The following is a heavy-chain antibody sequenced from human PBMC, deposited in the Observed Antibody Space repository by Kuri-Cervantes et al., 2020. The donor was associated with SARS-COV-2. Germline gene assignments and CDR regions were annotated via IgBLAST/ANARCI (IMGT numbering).Heavy chain of an antibody. Sequence: GESLKISCAASGFTFSGHWIHWVRQAPGKGLVWVSRINPDGSYTNNADSVKGRFTLSRDNAKNMLFLQMNSLRAEDTAVYYCASPCITGIPNDMDVWGQGTTVTVSS. CDR1: GFTFSGHW. V-gene: IGHV3-74*01. CDR3: ASPCITGIPNDMDV. D-gene: IGHD1-20*01. J-gene: IGHJ6*02. CDR2: INPDGSYT.